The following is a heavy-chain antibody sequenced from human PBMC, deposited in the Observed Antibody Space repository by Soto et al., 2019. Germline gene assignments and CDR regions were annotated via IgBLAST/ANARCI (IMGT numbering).Heavy chain of an antibody. CDR2: ISYDGSNK. Sequence: QVQLVESGGGVVQPGRSLRLSCAASGFTFSSYGMHWVRQAPGKGLEWVAVISYDGSNKYYADSVKGRFTISRDNSENTLYLQMNSLRAEDTAVYYCAKDSTVTPFDYWGQGTLVTVSS. V-gene: IGHV3-30*18. CDR1: GFTFSSYG. J-gene: IGHJ4*02. CDR3: AKDSTVTPFDY. D-gene: IGHD4-17*01.